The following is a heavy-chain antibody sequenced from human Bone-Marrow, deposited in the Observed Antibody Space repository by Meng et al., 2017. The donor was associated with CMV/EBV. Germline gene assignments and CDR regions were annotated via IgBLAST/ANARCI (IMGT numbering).Heavy chain of an antibody. CDR2: INPNSGGT. CDR3: AVAVAGYYYYGMDV. V-gene: IGHV1-2*02. D-gene: IGHD6-19*01. Sequence: ASVKVSCKASGYTFTGYYMHWVRQAPGQGLEWMGWINPNSGGTNYAQKFQGRVTMTRDTSISPAYMELSRLRSDDTAVYYCAVAVAGYYYYGMDVWGQGTTVPVSS. CDR1: GYTFTGYY. J-gene: IGHJ6*02.